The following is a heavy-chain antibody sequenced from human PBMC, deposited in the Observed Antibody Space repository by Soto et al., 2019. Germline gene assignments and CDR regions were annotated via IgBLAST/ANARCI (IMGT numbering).Heavy chain of an antibody. CDR1: GGTFSNYA. Sequence: QVQLVQSGAEVKKPGSSVKVSCKASGGTFSNYAFSWVRQAPGQGLDWMGTIIPIFGTTNFAQKFQGRVTLTADESTTTVYMELSSLRSDDTAIYYCARELPPGHVTFREDAFDIWGQGTTVTVSS. CDR3: ARELPPGHVTFREDAFDI. D-gene: IGHD2-21*02. J-gene: IGHJ3*02. V-gene: IGHV1-69*15. CDR2: IIPIFGTT.